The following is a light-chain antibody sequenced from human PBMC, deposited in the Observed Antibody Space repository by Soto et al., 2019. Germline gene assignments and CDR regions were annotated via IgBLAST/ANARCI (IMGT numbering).Light chain of an antibody. CDR3: CSYTTSSTYV. CDR1: SSDIGAHNY. J-gene: IGLJ1*01. V-gene: IGLV2-14*01. Sequence: QSALTQPASVSGFPGQSITISCTGTSSDIGAHNYVSWYQQHPGKAPKLMIYDVNDRPSDISDRFSGSKSGNTASLTISGLQAEDEADYYCCSYTTSSTYVFGPGTKLTVL. CDR2: DVN.